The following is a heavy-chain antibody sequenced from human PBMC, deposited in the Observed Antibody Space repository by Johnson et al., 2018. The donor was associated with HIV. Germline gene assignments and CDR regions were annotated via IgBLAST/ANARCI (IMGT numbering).Heavy chain of an antibody. CDR1: GFTFSSNY. Sequence: VQLVESGGGLVQPGGSLRLSCAASGFTFSSNYMSWVRQAPGKGLEWVSVVNSGGTTYYAGSVRGRFTVSRDNSKNTLYLQMNSLRAEDTAVYYCARACRDGYTCDAFDIWGQGTMVTVSS. J-gene: IGHJ3*02. D-gene: IGHD5-24*01. CDR3: ARACRDGYTCDAFDI. CDR2: VNSGGTT. V-gene: IGHV3-66*01.